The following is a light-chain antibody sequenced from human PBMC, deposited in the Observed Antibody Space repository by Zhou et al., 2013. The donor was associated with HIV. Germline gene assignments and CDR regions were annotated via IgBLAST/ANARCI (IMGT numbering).Light chain of an antibody. V-gene: IGLV2-8*01. J-gene: IGLJ2*01. CDR1: SSDVGGYNY. CDR3: GSYAGSSIWI. Sequence: QSALTQPPSASGTPGQSVTISCTGTSSDVGGYNYVAWYQQHPGKVPKIMIYEVTKRPSGVPDRFSGSKSGNTASLTVSGLQAEDESDYYCGSYAGSSIWIFGGGTKLTVL. CDR2: EVT.